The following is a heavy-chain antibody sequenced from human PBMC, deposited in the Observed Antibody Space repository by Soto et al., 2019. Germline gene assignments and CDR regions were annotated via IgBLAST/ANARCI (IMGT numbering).Heavy chain of an antibody. Sequence: HPGGSLRLSCAASGFIFSTSSMNWVRQAPGKGLEWISYMRSSADPIYYADSLKGRFTISRDNAKNSLYLQMNNLRDEDTAVYYCATDRDYALNYWGQGILVTVSS. D-gene: IGHD4-17*01. CDR1: GFIFSTSS. CDR3: ATDRDYALNY. J-gene: IGHJ4*02. CDR2: MRSSADPI. V-gene: IGHV3-48*02.